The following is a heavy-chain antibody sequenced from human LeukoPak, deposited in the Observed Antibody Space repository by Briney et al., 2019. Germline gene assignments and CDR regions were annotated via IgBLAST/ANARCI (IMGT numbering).Heavy chain of an antibody. D-gene: IGHD6-6*01. CDR1: GGSISSCGYY. CDR3: ARGGSSSSRVDY. Sequence: SQTLSLTCTVSGGSISSCGYYWSWIRQHPGKGLEWIGYIYYSGSTYYNPSLKSRVTISVDTSKNQFSLKLSSVTAADTAVYYCARGGSSSSRVDYWGQGTLVTVSS. V-gene: IGHV4-31*03. J-gene: IGHJ4*02. CDR2: IYYSGST.